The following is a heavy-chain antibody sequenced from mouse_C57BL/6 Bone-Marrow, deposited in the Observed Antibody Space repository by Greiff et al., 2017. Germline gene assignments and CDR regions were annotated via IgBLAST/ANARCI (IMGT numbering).Heavy chain of an antibody. J-gene: IGHJ1*03. CDR2: ISDGGSYT. Sequence: EVKLEESGGGLVKPGGSLKLSCAASGFTFSSYAMSWVRQTPEKRLEWVATISDGGSYTYYPDNVKGRFTISRDNAKNNLYLQMSQLKSEDTAMYYCARDFYWYFDFWGTGTTVTVSS. V-gene: IGHV5-4*01. CDR1: GFTFSSYA. CDR3: ARDFYWYFDF.